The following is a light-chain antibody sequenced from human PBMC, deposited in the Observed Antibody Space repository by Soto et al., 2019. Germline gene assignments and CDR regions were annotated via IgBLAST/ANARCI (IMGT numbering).Light chain of an antibody. CDR1: QSISNF. V-gene: IGKV1-39*01. CDR2: SAS. J-gene: IGKJ1*01. CDR3: QQSYRNPRT. Sequence: DIQMTQSPSFLSVSAGDRVTIFCRASQSISNFLHWYQQKPGKAPKLLIYSASKLESGVPPRFGGSGSGTDFTLTISSLQPEDFATYYCQQSYRNPRTFGLGTRVEIK.